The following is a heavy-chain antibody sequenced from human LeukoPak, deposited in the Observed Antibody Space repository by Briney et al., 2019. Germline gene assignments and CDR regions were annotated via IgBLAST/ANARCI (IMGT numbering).Heavy chain of an antibody. CDR3: ARLSQTPDYYSNGGYYYLGY. CDR2: MNPNTGST. Sequence: ASVKVSCKASRYTFTSYDINWVREAAGQRLEWMGWMNPNTGSTGFAQKFQGRLTMTRDASISTAYMELSSLRSDDTAVYYCARLSQTPDYYSNGGYYYLGYWGQGTPVTVSS. CDR1: RYTFTSYD. J-gene: IGHJ4*02. D-gene: IGHD3-22*01. V-gene: IGHV1-8*01.